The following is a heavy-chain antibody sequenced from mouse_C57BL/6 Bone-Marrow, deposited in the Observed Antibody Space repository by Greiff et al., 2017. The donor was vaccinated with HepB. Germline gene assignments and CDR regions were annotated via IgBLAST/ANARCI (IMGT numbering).Heavy chain of an antibody. J-gene: IGHJ4*01. CDR2: ISSSGST. V-gene: IGHV3-4*01. CDR1: GYSITNGNHW. Sequence: ESGPALVKPSQTVSLTCTVTGYSITNGNHWWNWIRQVSGSKLEWIGYISSSGSTDSNPSIKRRNSITRDASKNQLFLLLNSVTTEDVASYYCARGGPYYAMDYWGQGTSVTVSS. CDR3: ARGGPYYAMDY.